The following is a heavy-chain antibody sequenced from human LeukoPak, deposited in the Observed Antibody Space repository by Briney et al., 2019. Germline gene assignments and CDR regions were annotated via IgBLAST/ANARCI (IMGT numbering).Heavy chain of an antibody. CDR3: ARDLVIAARPSYYYYYYGMDV. D-gene: IGHD6-6*01. V-gene: IGHV1-18*01. J-gene: IGHJ6*02. Sequence: ASVKISCKASGYTFTSYGISWVRQAPGQGLEWMGWISAYNGNTNYAQKLQGRVTTTTDTSTSTAYMELRSLRSDDTAVYYCARDLVIAARPSYYYYYYGMDVWGQGTTVTVSS. CDR2: ISAYNGNT. CDR1: GYTFTSYG.